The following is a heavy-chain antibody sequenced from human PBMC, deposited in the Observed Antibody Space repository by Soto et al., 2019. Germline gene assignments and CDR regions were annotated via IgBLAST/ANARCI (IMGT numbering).Heavy chain of an antibody. CDR2: ISGSGGST. CDR3: AKAMEGYYGSGSYYKNNWFDP. J-gene: IGHJ5*02. CDR1: GFTFSSYA. D-gene: IGHD3-10*01. Sequence: GGSLRLSCVASGFTFSSYAMSWVRQAPGKGLEWVSAISGSGGSTYYADSVKGRFTISRDNSKNTLYLQMNSLRAEDTAVYYCAKAMEGYYGSGSYYKNNWFDPRGQGTLVTVSS. V-gene: IGHV3-23*01.